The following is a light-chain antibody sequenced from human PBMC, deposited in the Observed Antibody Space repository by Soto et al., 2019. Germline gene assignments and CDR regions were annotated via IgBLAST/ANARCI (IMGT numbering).Light chain of an antibody. V-gene: IGKV3-20*01. CDR1: QSISSSY. CDR3: QQYYSSPPRYT. Sequence: EIVLTQSPGTLSLSPGERATLSCRTSQSISSSYLAWYQQKPGQAPRLILYGTSTRATGIPDRFSGSGSGTDFTLTISRLEREDFAVYPCQQYYSSPPRYTLRQGTNLELK. CDR2: GTS. J-gene: IGKJ2*01.